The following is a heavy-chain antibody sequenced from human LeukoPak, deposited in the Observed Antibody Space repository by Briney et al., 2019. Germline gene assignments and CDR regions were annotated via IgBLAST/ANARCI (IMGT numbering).Heavy chain of an antibody. Sequence: SETLSLTCAVYGGSLSGYFWSWIRQPPGKGLEWIGEINHSGSTSHNPSLKSRVTISVDTSKNQFSLKLSSVTAADTAVYYCARDYFTSYYYYGMDVWGQGTTVTVSS. J-gene: IGHJ6*02. V-gene: IGHV4-34*01. CDR3: ARDYFTSYYYYGMDV. CDR1: GGSLSGYF. CDR2: INHSGST. D-gene: IGHD2/OR15-2a*01.